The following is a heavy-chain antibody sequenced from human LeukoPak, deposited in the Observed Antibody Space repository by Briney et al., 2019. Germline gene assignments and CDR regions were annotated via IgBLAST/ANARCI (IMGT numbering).Heavy chain of an antibody. D-gene: IGHD5-12*01. J-gene: IGHJ4*02. CDR2: IYPGDSDT. CDR3: ARRGYDDLGY. CDR1: GYTFTSYW. V-gene: IGHV5-51*01. Sequence: GASVKVSCKASGYTFTSYWIGWVRQMPGKGLEWMGIIYPGDSDTRYSPSFQGQVTISADKSISTAYLQWNSLKASDTAMYYCARRGYDDLGYWGQGTLVTVSS.